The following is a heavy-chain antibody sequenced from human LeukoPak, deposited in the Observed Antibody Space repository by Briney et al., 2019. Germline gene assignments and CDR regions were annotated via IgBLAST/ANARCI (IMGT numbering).Heavy chain of an antibody. CDR2: ISAYNGNT. V-gene: IGHV1-18*01. CDR3: ATGIAVAGEYDAFDI. D-gene: IGHD6-19*01. J-gene: IGHJ3*02. CDR1: GYTFTSYD. Sequence: ASVKVSCKASGYTFTSYDISWVRQAPGQGLEWMGWISAYNGNTNYAQKLQGRVTMTTDTSTSTAYMELRSLRSDDTAVYYCATGIAVAGEYDAFDIWGQGTMVTVSS.